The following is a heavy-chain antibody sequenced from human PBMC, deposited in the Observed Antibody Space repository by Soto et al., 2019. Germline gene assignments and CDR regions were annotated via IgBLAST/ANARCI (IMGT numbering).Heavy chain of an antibody. D-gene: IGHD3-3*01. CDR3: ARHIQSLEWSNPNCFDP. CDR1: GGSISSRNYY. V-gene: IGHV4-39*01. Sequence: KPSETLSLTCTVSGGSISSRNYYWGWIRQPPGKGLEWIGTIYYSGSTYYNPSLQSRITISVDSSKNQFSLKLGSVTAADTALYYCARHIQSLEWSNPNCFDPWGQGTLVTVSS. J-gene: IGHJ5*02. CDR2: IYYSGST.